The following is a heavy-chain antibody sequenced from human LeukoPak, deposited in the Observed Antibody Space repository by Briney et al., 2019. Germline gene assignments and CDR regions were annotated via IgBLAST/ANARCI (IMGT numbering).Heavy chain of an antibody. V-gene: IGHV1-2*02. CDR2: LNPNSGDT. J-gene: IGHJ3*02. CDR3: ARAPKNDAYDI. Sequence: ASVKVSCKASGYTFTGYYIHWVRQAPGQGLEWVGWLNPNSGDTHSAQNFQGRVTMTRDTSISTASMDLSRLRSDDTAVYYCARAPKNDAYDIWGRGTMVTVSS. CDR1: GYTFTGYY.